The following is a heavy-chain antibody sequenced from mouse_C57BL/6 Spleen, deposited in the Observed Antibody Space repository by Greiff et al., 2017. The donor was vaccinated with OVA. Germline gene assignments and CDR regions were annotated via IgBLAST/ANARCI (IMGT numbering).Heavy chain of an antibody. CDR2: SRNKANDYTT. V-gene: IGHV7-1*01. J-gene: IGHJ1*03. Sequence: EVKVVESGGGLVQSGRSLRLSCATSGFTFSAFYMEWVRQAPGKGLEWIAASRNKANDYTTEYSASVKGRFIVSRDTAQSILYLQMNALRAEDTAIYYCARDASSYWYFDVWGTGTTVTVSS. CDR1: GFTFSAFY. CDR3: ARDASSYWYFDV. D-gene: IGHD1-1*01.